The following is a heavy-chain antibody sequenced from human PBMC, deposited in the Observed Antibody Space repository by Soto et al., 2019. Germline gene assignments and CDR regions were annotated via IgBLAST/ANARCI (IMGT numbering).Heavy chain of an antibody. V-gene: IGHV4-39*01. J-gene: IGHJ4*02. Sequence: PSETLSLTCTVSGGSISSSSYYWGWIRQPPGKGLEWTGSIYYSGSTYYNPSLKSRVTISVDTSKNQFSLKLSSVTAADTAVYYCASEDRPYCGGDCYLGIRYWGQGTLVTV. CDR1: GGSISSSSYY. CDR3: ASEDRPYCGGDCYLGIRY. D-gene: IGHD2-21*02. CDR2: IYYSGST.